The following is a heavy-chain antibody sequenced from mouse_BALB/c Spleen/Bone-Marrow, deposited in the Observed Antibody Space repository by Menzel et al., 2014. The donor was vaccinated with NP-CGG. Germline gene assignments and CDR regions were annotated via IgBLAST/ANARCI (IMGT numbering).Heavy chain of an antibody. CDR1: GFNIKDTY. D-gene: IGHD2-1*01. V-gene: IGHV14-3*02. Sequence: EVQLQQSGAELVKPGASVKLSCTASGFNIKDTYMHWVKQRPEQGLEWIGRIDTANGYTKYDPKFQGKATITADTSSNTAYLQLSSLTSEDTAVYYCARYGNGLMDYWGQGTSVTVSS. CDR3: ARYGNGLMDY. CDR2: IDTANGYT. J-gene: IGHJ4*01.